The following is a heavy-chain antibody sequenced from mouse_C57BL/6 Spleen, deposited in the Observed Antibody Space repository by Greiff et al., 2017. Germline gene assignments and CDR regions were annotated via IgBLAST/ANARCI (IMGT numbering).Heavy chain of an antibody. CDR1: GYTFTSYG. CDR2: IYPRSGNT. J-gene: IGHJ1*03. D-gene: IGHD1-1*01. Sequence: VKLQESGAELARPGASVKLSCKASGYTFTSYGISWVKQRTGQGLEWIGEIYPRSGNTYYNEKFKGKATLTADKASSTAYMELRSLTSEDSAVYFCARPTGGLTDVWGTGTTVTVSS. CDR3: ARPTGGLTDV. V-gene: IGHV1-81*01.